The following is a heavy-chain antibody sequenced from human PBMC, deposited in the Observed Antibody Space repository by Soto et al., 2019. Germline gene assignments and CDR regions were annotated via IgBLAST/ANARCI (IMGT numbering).Heavy chain of an antibody. CDR2: IIAYNTNT. J-gene: IGHJ4*02. CDR1: GYTFTSYH. CDR3: ARDTPPTDY. V-gene: IGHV1-18*01. Sequence: QVQLVQSGAEVKKPGASVKVSCKTSGYTFTSYHISWVRQAPGQGLEWMGWIIAYNTNTNYAQKFKGRVTMTTGTLTSTAYMELRSLRSDDTAVYYCARDTPPTDYWGQGTLVTVSS.